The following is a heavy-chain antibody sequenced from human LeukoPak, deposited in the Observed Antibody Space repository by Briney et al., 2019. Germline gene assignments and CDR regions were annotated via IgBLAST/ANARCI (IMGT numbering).Heavy chain of an antibody. V-gene: IGHV3-30-3*01. CDR2: ISYDGSNK. D-gene: IGHD2-21*02. CDR1: GFTFSSYA. J-gene: IGHJ3*02. CDR3: ARDVSYCGGDCPDAFDI. Sequence: PGGSLRLSCAVSGFTFSSYAMHWVRQAPGKGLEWVAVISYDGSNKYYADSVKGRFTISRDNSENTLYLQMNSLRAEDTAVYYCARDVSYCGGDCPDAFDIWGQGTMVTVSS.